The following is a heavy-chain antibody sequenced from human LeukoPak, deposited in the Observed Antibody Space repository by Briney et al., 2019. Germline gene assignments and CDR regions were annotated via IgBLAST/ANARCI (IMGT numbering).Heavy chain of an antibody. Sequence: GGSLRLSCAASGFTFSSYEMNWVRQAPGKGLEWVSYISSSGSTIYYADSAKGRFTISRDNAKNSLYLQMNSLRAEDTAVYYCAELGITMIGGVWGKGTTVTVSS. D-gene: IGHD3-10*02. CDR2: ISSSGSTI. J-gene: IGHJ6*04. V-gene: IGHV3-48*03. CDR1: GFTFSSYE. CDR3: AELGITMIGGV.